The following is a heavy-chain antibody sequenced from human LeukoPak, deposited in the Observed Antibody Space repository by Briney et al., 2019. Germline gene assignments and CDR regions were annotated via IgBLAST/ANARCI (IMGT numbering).Heavy chain of an antibody. J-gene: IGHJ5*02. D-gene: IGHD3-3*01. V-gene: IGHV3-30*03. CDR3: ARDRGGITIFGVVNNWFDP. CDR2: ISYDGSNK. Sequence: GGSLRLSCAASGFTFSSYGMHWVRQAPGKGLEWVAVISYDGSNKYYADSVKGRFTISRDNAKNSLYLQMNSLRAEDTAVYYCARDRGGITIFGVVNNWFDPWGQGTLVTVSS. CDR1: GFTFSSYG.